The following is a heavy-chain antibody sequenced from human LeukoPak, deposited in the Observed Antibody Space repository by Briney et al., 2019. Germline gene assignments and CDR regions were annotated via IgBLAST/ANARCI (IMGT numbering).Heavy chain of an antibody. Sequence: SETLSLTCTVSGDSISSYYWTWIRQPPGKGLEWIGYIYYSGSTNYNLSLKSRVTISVDTSKNQFSLKLNSVTAADTAVYYCARENNYFDYWGQGTLVTVSS. CDR3: ARENNYFDY. V-gene: IGHV4-59*01. CDR2: IYYSGST. CDR1: GDSISSYY. J-gene: IGHJ4*02.